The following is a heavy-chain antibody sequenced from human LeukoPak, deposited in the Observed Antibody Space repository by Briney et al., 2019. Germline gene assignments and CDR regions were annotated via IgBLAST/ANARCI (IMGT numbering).Heavy chain of an antibody. Sequence: PGGSLRLSCAASGFTFSSYAMHWVRQAPGKGLEWVAVISYDGSNKYYADSVKGRLTISRDNSKNTLYLQMNSLRAEDTAVYYCARDPRRLYIVVVPAAIDYWGQGTLVTVSS. CDR3: ARDPRRLYIVVVPAAIDY. V-gene: IGHV3-30-3*01. J-gene: IGHJ4*02. D-gene: IGHD2-2*01. CDR1: GFTFSSYA. CDR2: ISYDGSNK.